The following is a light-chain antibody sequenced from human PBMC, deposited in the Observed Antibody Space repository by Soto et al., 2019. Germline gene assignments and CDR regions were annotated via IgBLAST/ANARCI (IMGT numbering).Light chain of an antibody. CDR2: DAS. Sequence: PQYQATLSFSPGERSTLSCRASQTVSSYLSWYQPKPGQAPRLLIYDASNRAAGIPARFSGNESGTDFTLTISSLEPEDFAVYYCQQRSDWPWTFGQGTKVDI. CDR1: QTVSSY. V-gene: IGKV3-11*01. CDR3: QQRSDWPWT. J-gene: IGKJ1*01.